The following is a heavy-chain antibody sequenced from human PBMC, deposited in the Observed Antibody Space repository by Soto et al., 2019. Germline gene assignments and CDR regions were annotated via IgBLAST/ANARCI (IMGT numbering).Heavy chain of an antibody. V-gene: IGHV3-23*01. J-gene: IGHJ4*02. D-gene: IGHD5-12*01. Sequence: GGSLRLSCAASGFTFSSYAMSWVRQAPGKGLEWVSAISGSGGSTYYADSVKGRFTISRDNSKNTLYLQMNSLRAEDTAVYYCAKGRLPTEGYSGYDHYFDYWGQGTLVTVSS. CDR3: AKGRLPTEGYSGYDHYFDY. CDR1: GFTFSSYA. CDR2: ISGSGGST.